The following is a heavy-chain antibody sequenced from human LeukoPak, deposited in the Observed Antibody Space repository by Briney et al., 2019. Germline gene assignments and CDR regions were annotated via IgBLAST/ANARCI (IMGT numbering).Heavy chain of an antibody. D-gene: IGHD3-3*01. CDR1: GGTFNNYA. CDR2: IIPIFGTA. Sequence: SVKVSCKASGGTFNNYAISWVRQAPGQGLEWMGGIIPIFGTANYAQKFQGRVTITADESTSTAYMELSSLRSEDTAVYYCARSITIFGVVINYYFDYWGQGTLVTVSS. CDR3: ARSITIFGVVINYYFDY. V-gene: IGHV1-69*13. J-gene: IGHJ4*02.